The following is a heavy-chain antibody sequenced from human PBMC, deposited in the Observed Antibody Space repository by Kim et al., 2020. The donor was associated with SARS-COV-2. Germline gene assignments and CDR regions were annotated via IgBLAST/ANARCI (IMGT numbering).Heavy chain of an antibody. J-gene: IGHJ3*02. CDR3: ARDCSPTLTSTHDAFDI. CDR2: INTGNGNR. Sequence: ASVKVSCKASGYTFTNYAVHWVRQAPGQRLEWMGWINTGNGNRKYSQTFQGRVTITRDTSASTAYMELSSLRSEDTAVYYCARDCSPTLTSTHDAFDIWGQGTMVTVSS. D-gene: IGHD2-15*01. V-gene: IGHV1-3*04. CDR1: GYTFTNYA.